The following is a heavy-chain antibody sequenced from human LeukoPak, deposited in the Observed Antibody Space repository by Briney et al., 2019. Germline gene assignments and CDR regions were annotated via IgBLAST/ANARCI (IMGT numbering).Heavy chain of an antibody. Sequence: ASVKVSCKSSGYTFTGYYMHWVRQAPGQGLEWMGWINPNSGGANYAQKFQGRVTMTRATSISTAYMELSRLRSDDTAVYYCARDDPLEISYYYDSSGYYGNGMDVWGQGTTVTVSS. V-gene: IGHV1-2*02. CDR3: ARDDPLEISYYYDSSGYYGNGMDV. CDR1: GYTFTGYY. D-gene: IGHD3-22*01. CDR2: INPNSGGA. J-gene: IGHJ6*02.